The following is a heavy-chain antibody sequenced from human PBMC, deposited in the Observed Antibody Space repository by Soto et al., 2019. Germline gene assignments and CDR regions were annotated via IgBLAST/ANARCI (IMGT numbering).Heavy chain of an antibody. D-gene: IGHD2-2*01. CDR2: IYPYDSDT. CDR3: ARHLVGSTRGNFDY. CDR1: GYSFTSYW. Sequence: GESLKISCKTSGYSFTSYWIGWVRQMPGKGMEWMGNIYPYDSDTRYSLSFQGQVTISADMSITTAYLQWSGLRSSETAMYFCARHLVGSTRGNFDYWGQGTLVTVSS. J-gene: IGHJ5*01. V-gene: IGHV5-51*01.